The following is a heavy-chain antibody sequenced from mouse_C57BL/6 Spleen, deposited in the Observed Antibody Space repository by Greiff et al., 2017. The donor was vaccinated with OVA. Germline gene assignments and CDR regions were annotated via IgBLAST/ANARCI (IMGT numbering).Heavy chain of an antibody. D-gene: IGHD1-1*01. V-gene: IGHV1-69*01. CDR2: IDPSDSYT. J-gene: IGHJ4*01. CDR1: GYTFTSYW. Sequence: QVQLQQPGAELVMPGASVKLSCKASGYTFTSYWMHWVKQRPGQGLEWIGEIDPSDSYTNYNQKFKGKSTLTVDKSSSTAYMQLSSLTSEDSAVYYCARKGYYGLDYWGQGTSVTGSS. CDR3: ARKGYYGLDY.